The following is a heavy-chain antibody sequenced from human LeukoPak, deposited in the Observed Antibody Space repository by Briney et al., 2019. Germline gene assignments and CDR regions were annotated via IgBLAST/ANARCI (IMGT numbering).Heavy chain of an antibody. CDR2: IYSGGST. D-gene: IGHD1-26*01. CDR3: ACGIVGVANIDF. Sequence: PGGSLRLSCAASGFTVTTTYMNWVRQAPGKGLEWVSLIYSGGSTYYAASVKGRFTISRDKPKNTLYLHMNSLRAEDTAVYYCACGIVGVANIDFWGQGTLVTVSS. V-gene: IGHV3-66*01. CDR1: GFTVTTTY. J-gene: IGHJ4*02.